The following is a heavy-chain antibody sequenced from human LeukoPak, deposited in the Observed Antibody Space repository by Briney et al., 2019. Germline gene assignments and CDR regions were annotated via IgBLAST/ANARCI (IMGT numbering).Heavy chain of an antibody. Sequence: SETLSLTCAAYGGSFSGYYWSWIRQPPGKGLEWIGEINHSGSTNYNPSLKSRVTISVDTSKNQFSLKLSSVTAADTAVYYCATLVVPAAISIASIDYWGQGTLVTVSS. CDR1: GGSFSGYY. V-gene: IGHV4-34*01. CDR2: INHSGST. J-gene: IGHJ4*02. CDR3: ATLVVPAAISIASIDY. D-gene: IGHD2-2*01.